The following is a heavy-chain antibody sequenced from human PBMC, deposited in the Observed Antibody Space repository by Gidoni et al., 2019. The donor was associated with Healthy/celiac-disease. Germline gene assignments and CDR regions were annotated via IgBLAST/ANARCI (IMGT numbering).Heavy chain of an antibody. V-gene: IGHV3-21*01. CDR3: AREGTIFGVVSDAFDI. CDR1: GFTFSRYS. CDR2: ISSSSSYI. J-gene: IGHJ3*02. Sequence: EVQLVESGGGLVKPGGSLRLSCAASGFTFSRYSMNWVRQAPGKGLEWVSSISSSSSYIYYADSVKGRFTISRDNAKNSLYLQMNSLRAEDTAVYYCAREGTIFGVVSDAFDIWGQGTMVTVSS. D-gene: IGHD3-3*01.